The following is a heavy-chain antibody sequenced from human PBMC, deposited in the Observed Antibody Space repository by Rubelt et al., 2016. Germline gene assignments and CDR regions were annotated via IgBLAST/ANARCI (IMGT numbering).Heavy chain of an antibody. Sequence: EVQLVESGGGLVKPGESLRLSCAAPGFTFSNAWMSWVRQAPGKGLEWVSAISDAGDSTYYADSVKGRFTTSRDNARNSLYLQRNSLRDEDTAVYYCARDGGRMEWLPWGQGTLVTVSS. D-gene: IGHD3-3*01. CDR3: ARDGGRMEWLP. CDR1: GFTFSNAW. J-gene: IGHJ5*02. V-gene: IGHV3-69-1*02. CDR2: ISDAGDST.